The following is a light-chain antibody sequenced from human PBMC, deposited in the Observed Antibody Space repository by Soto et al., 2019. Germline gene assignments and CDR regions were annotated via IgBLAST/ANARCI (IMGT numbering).Light chain of an antibody. CDR1: SSNIGSNT. J-gene: IGLJ2*01. Sequence: QAVLTQPPSASGTPGQRVTISCSGSSSNIGSNTVNWYQQLPGTAPKLLIYSNNQRPSGVPHRFSGSKSGTSASLAISGLQSEDEADYYCAAWDDSLNGPVFGGWTKVTVL. CDR2: SNN. CDR3: AAWDDSLNGPV. V-gene: IGLV1-44*01.